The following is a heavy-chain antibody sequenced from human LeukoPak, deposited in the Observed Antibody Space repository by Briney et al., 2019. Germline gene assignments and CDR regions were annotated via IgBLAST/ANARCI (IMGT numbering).Heavy chain of an antibody. CDR3: AKDPGEYSGYDLLGGYDY. V-gene: IGHV3-30*18. Sequence: GGSLRLSCAASGFTFSSYGMHWVRQAPGKGLEWVAVISYDGSNKYYADSVKGRFTISRDNSKNTLHLQMNSLRAEDTAVYYCAKDPGEYSGYDLLGGYDYWGQGTLVTVSS. CDR1: GFTFSSYG. CDR2: ISYDGSNK. D-gene: IGHD5-12*01. J-gene: IGHJ4*02.